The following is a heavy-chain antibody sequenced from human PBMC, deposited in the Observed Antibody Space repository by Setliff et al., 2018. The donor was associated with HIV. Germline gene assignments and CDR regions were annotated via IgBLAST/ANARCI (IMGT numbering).Heavy chain of an antibody. J-gene: IGHJ4*02. Sequence: SETLSLTCAVYGGSFSGYYWGWIRQPPGKGLEWIGTIYHSGSTYYNPSLQSRVTISIDTSKDQFSLKLTSVTAADTAMYFCARHGNFDSGGYYSLYYFDYWGQGTLVTVSS. CDR1: GGSFSGYY. CDR3: ARHGNFDSGGYYSLYYFDY. V-gene: IGHV4-34*01. CDR2: IYHSGST. D-gene: IGHD3-22*01.